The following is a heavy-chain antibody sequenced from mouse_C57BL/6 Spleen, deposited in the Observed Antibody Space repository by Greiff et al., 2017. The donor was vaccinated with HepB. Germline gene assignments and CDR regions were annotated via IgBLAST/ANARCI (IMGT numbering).Heavy chain of an antibody. J-gene: IGHJ2*01. CDR1: GFTFSSYA. Sequence: EVQRVESGGGLVKPGGSLKLSCAASGFTFSSYAMSWVRQTPEKRLEWVATISDGGSYTYYPDNVKGRFTISRDNAKNNRYLQMSHLKSEDTAMYYCARAGGTTVVASWYFDYWGQGTTLTVSS. CDR2: ISDGGSYT. D-gene: IGHD1-1*01. CDR3: ARAGGTTVVASWYFDY. V-gene: IGHV5-4*01.